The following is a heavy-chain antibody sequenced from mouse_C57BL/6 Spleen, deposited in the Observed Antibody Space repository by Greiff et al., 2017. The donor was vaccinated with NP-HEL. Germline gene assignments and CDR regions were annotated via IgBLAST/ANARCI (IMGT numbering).Heavy chain of an antibody. CDR3: ARCYYDYPCAMDY. CDR1: GYTFTSYW. CDR2: IDPSDSYT. Sequence: VQLQQPGAELVMPGASVKLSCKASGYTFTSYWMHWVKQRPGQGLEWIGEIDPSDSYTNYNQKFKGKTTLTVDKSSSTAYMQLSSLTSEDSAVYYCARCYYDYPCAMDYWGQGTSVTVSS. V-gene: IGHV1-69*01. D-gene: IGHD2-4*01. J-gene: IGHJ4*01.